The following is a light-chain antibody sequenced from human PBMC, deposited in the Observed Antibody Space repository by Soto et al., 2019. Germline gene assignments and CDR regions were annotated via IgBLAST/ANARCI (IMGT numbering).Light chain of an antibody. CDR2: RNN. J-gene: IGLJ3*02. CDR3: AAWDDSLSGWV. CDR1: SSNIGSNY. V-gene: IGLV1-47*01. Sequence: QLVLTQSPSASGTPGQRVTISCSGSSSNIGSNYVYWYQQLPGTAPKLLIYRNNQRPSGVPDRFSGSKSGTSASLAISGLRSEDEADYYCAAWDDSLSGWVFGGGTKLTVL.